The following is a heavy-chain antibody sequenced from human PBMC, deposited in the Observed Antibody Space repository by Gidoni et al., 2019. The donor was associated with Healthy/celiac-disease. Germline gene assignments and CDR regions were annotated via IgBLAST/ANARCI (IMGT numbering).Heavy chain of an antibody. D-gene: IGHD6-19*01. Sequence: EVQLVESGGGLVQPGGSLRLSCSASGSTFSSYAMHWVRQAPGTGLEYVSAISSNGGSTYYADSVKGRFTISRDNSKNTLYLQMSSLRAEDTAVYYCVKDSLPSRSSATPQWLVGGFDYWGQGTLVTVSS. CDR3: VKDSLPSRSSATPQWLVGGFDY. CDR2: ISSNGGST. J-gene: IGHJ4*02. CDR1: GSTFSSYA. V-gene: IGHV3-64D*06.